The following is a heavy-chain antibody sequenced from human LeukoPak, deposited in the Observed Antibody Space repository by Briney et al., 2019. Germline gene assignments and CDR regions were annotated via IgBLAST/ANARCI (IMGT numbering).Heavy chain of an antibody. Sequence: GGSLRLSCAASGFTFSSSAMSWVRQVPGKGLEWVSTISGSGDRTYYADSVKGRFTISRGNSKNTLFLHMNSLRAENTAVYSCAKGYYGSGSYGWFDYWGQGTLVTVSS. CDR3: AKGYYGSGSYGWFDY. V-gene: IGHV3-23*01. CDR2: ISGSGDRT. CDR1: GFTFSSSA. J-gene: IGHJ4*02. D-gene: IGHD3-10*01.